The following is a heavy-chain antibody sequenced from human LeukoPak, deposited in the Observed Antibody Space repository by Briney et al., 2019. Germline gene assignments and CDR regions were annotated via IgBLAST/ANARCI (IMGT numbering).Heavy chain of an antibody. D-gene: IGHD2-2*01. CDR2: INPNSGGT. CDR3: ARGPYCSSTSCFYFDY. Sequence: ASVKVSCKASGYTFTGYYMHWVRQAPGQGLEWMGWINPNSGGTNYAQKFQGRVTMTRDTSISTAYMELSRLRSDDTAVYYCARGPYCSSTSCFYFDYWGQGTLVTVSS. J-gene: IGHJ4*02. CDR1: GYTFTGYY. V-gene: IGHV1-2*02.